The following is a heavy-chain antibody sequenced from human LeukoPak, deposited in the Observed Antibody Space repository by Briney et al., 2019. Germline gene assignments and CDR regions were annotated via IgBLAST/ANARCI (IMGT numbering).Heavy chain of an antibody. Sequence: PGGSLRLPCAATGFTFDDYGMSWVRQAPGEGLEWVSGINWNGGSTGYADSVKGRFTISRDNAKNSLYLQMNSLRAEDTALYYCARASSLSQRAFDIWGQGTMVTVSS. V-gene: IGHV3-20*04. CDR2: INWNGGST. D-gene: IGHD1-26*01. CDR3: ARASSLSQRAFDI. CDR1: GFTFDDYG. J-gene: IGHJ3*02.